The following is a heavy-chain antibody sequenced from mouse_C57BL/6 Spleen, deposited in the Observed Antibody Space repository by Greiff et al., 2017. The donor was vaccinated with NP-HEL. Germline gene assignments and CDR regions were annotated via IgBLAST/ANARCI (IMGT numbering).Heavy chain of an antibody. V-gene: IGHV1-85*01. CDR3: ARGNDYHYWYFDV. CDR2: IYPRAGST. CDR1: GYTFTSYD. D-gene: IGHD2-4*01. J-gene: IGHJ1*03. Sequence: VQLQESGPELVKPGASVKLSCKASGYTFTSYDINWVKQRPGPGLEWIGWIYPRAGSTKYNEKFKGKATLTVDTSSSTAYMELHSLTSEDSAVYFCARGNDYHYWYFDVWGTGTTVTVSS.